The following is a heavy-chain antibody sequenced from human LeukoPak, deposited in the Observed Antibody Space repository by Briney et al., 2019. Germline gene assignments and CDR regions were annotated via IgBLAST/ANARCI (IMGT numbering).Heavy chain of an antibody. CDR2: IIAGNGNT. CDR1: GYTFTSYA. D-gene: IGHD3-9*01. Sequence: EASVKVSCKASGYTFTSYAMHWVRQAPGQRLEWMGWIIAGNGNTKYSQKFQGRVTITRDTSASTAYMELSSLRSEDTAVYYCAREWSRGYDILSFPFDPWGQGTLVTVSS. CDR3: AREWSRGYDILSFPFDP. V-gene: IGHV1-3*01. J-gene: IGHJ5*02.